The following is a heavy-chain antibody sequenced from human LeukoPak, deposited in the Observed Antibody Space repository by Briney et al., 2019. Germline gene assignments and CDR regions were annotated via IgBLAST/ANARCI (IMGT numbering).Heavy chain of an antibody. D-gene: IGHD6-13*01. CDR3: ARERLYSSHVPFDY. CDR1: GYTFTSYG. J-gene: IGHJ4*02. CDR2: ISGYNGNT. Sequence: GASVKVSCKASGYTFTSYGISWVRQAPGQGLEWMGWISGYNGNTNYAQNLQGRVTMTTDTSTSTVYMELRSLRSDDTAVYYCARERLYSSHVPFDYWGQGTLVTVSS. V-gene: IGHV1-18*01.